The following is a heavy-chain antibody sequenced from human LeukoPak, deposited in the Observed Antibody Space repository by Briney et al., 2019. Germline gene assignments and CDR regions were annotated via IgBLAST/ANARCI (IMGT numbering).Heavy chain of an antibody. D-gene: IGHD3-10*01. CDR1: GFTFSSYG. CDR3: ARDIYASGSYYFDY. Sequence: GGSLRLSCAASGFTFSSYGMHWVRQAPGKGLEWVADIWYDGSNKYYADSVKGRFTTSRDNSKNTLFLQMNSLRAEDTAVYYCARDIYASGSYYFDYWGQGTLVTVSS. CDR2: IWYDGSNK. V-gene: IGHV3-33*01. J-gene: IGHJ4*02.